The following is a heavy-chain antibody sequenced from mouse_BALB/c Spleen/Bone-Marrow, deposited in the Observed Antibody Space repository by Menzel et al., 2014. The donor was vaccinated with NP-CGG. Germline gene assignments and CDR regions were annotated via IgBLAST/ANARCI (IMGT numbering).Heavy chain of an antibody. D-gene: IGHD1-1*01. CDR1: GYTFSSYW. CDR3: AREDGLWYFDV. CDR2: ILPGSGST. V-gene: IGHV1-9*01. J-gene: IGHJ1*01. Sequence: VQRVESGAELMKPGASVKISCKATGYTFSSYWIEWVKQRPGHGLEWIGEILPGSGSTNYNEKFKGKATSTADTSSNTAYMQLSSLTSEDSAVYYCAREDGLWYFDVWGAGTTVTVSS.